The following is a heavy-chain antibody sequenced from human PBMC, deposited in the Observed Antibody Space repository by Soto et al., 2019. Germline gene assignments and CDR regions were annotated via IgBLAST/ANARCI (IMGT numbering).Heavy chain of an antibody. CDR1: GFTFSSYE. CDR2: ISSSGSTI. Sequence: GGSLRLSCAASGFTFSSYEMNWVRQAPGKGLEWVSYISSSGSTIYYADSVKGRFTISRDNAKNSLYLQMNSLRAEDTAVYYCARNPGTTVDPWGQGTLVTVSS. D-gene: IGHD4-17*01. V-gene: IGHV3-48*03. J-gene: IGHJ5*02. CDR3: ARNPGTTVDP.